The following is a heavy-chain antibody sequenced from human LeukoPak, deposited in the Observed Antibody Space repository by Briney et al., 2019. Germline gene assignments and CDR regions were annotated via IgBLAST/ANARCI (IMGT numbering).Heavy chain of an antibody. CDR1: GYTFTSYY. Sequence: ASVKVSCKASGYTFTSYYMHWVRQAPGQGLEWMGIINPSGGSTSYAQKFQGRVTMTRDTSTSTVYMELSSLRSEDTAVYYCARRVDIVVVPAANTPRYYFDYWGQGTLVTVSS. V-gene: IGHV1-46*01. CDR3: ARRVDIVVVPAANTPRYYFDY. J-gene: IGHJ4*02. CDR2: INPSGGST. D-gene: IGHD2-2*03.